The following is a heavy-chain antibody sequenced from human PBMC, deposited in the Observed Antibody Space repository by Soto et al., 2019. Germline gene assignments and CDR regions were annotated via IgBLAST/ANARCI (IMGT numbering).Heavy chain of an antibody. V-gene: IGHV4-4*02. CDR1: GGSFTSNNW. Sequence: QVQLQESGPGLVKPSGTLSLTCAVSGGSFTSNNWWTWVRQPPGQGLEWIGEIYRTGSTNYNPSLKSRVTLSLDTTQNPYSLKVCSLTAADTAVYYCASRDPGTSVDYWGQGTLVTVSS. CDR3: ASRDPGTSVDY. D-gene: IGHD1-7*01. J-gene: IGHJ4*02. CDR2: IYRTGST.